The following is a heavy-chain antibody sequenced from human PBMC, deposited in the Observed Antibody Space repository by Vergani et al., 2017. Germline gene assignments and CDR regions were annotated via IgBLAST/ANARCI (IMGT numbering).Heavy chain of an antibody. J-gene: IGHJ3*02. CDR1: GYNFTSYW. V-gene: IGHV5-51*01. CDR3: AXHAYSSGWTRGRDAFDI. CDR2: IYPGDSDT. D-gene: IGHD6-19*01. Sequence: EVQLLESGGGLVQPGGSLRLSCAASGYNFTSYWIGWVRQMPGKGLEWMGIIYPGDSDTRYSPSFQGQVTISADKSISTACLQWGSLKASDTAMYYCAXHAYSSGWTRGRDAFDIWGQGTMVTVSS.